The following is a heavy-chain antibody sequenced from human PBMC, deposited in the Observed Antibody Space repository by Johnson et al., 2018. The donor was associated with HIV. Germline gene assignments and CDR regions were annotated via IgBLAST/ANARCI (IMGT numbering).Heavy chain of an antibody. V-gene: IGHV3-7*04. CDR2: IKKDGSDK. CDR3: AGDMGTHAFDI. D-gene: IGHD7-27*01. J-gene: IGHJ3*02. Sequence: VQLVESGGGLVQPGGSLRLSCVASGFTFSSYWMSWVRQAPGKGLEWVANIKKDGSDKYYVDSVKGRFTISRDNAKNSLYLQMNSLRAEDTAVYYCAGDMGTHAFDIWGQGTMVTVSS. CDR1: GFTFSSYW.